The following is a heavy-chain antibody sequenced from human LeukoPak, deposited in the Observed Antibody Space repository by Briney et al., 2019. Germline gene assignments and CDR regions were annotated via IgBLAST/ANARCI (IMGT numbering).Heavy chain of an antibody. Sequence: GGSLRLSCAASGFTFSSYWTHWVRQAPGKGLVWVSRINSDGSSTSYADSVKGRFTISRDNAKNTLYLQMNSLRAEDTAVYYCARVLLMFPYYYDSSGYAAFDIWGQGTMVTVSS. V-gene: IGHV3-74*01. CDR1: GFTFSSYW. D-gene: IGHD3-22*01. J-gene: IGHJ3*02. CDR2: INSDGSST. CDR3: ARVLLMFPYYYDSSGYAAFDI.